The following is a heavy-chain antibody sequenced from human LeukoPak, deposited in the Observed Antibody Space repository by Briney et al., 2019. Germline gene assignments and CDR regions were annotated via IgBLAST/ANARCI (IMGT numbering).Heavy chain of an antibody. CDR2: ISWSSDNF. V-gene: IGHV3-9*01. J-gene: IGHJ4*02. Sequence: QPGGSLRLSCAASGFTFNDYAMHWVRQTPGKGLEWVSGISWSSDNFGYADSVKGRFTISRDNAKNTVSLQMNSLKAEDTAVYYCGTVFDHWGPGILVTVSS. CDR3: GTVFDH. CDR1: GFTFNDYA.